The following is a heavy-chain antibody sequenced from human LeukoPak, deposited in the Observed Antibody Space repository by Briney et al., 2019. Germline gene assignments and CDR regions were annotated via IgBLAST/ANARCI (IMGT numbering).Heavy chain of an antibody. Sequence: SETLSLTCTVSGASISNEFWSWIRQPPGKGLEWIGYIYYSGSTNYNPSLKSRVTISVDTSKNQFSLKLSSVTAADTAVYYCARDSPYYYDSSGYSAPLAFDIWGQGTMVTVSS. CDR1: GASISNEF. V-gene: IGHV4-59*01. D-gene: IGHD3-22*01. CDR3: ARDSPYYYDSSGYSAPLAFDI. J-gene: IGHJ3*02. CDR2: IYYSGST.